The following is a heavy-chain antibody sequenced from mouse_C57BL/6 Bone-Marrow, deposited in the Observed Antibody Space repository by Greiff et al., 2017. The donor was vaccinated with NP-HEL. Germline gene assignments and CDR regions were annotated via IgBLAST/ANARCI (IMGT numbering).Heavy chain of an antibody. CDR3: ARGDYEGGEAMDY. V-gene: IGHV1-47*01. D-gene: IGHD2-4*01. J-gene: IGHJ4*01. CDR1: GYTFTTYP. CDR2: LHPYNDDT. Sequence: VQLQQSGAELVKPGASVKMSCKASGYTFTTYPIEWMKQNHGKSLEWIGNLHPYNDDTKYNEKFKGKATLTVEKSSSTVYLELSRLTSDDSAVYYCARGDYEGGEAMDYWGQGTSVTVSS.